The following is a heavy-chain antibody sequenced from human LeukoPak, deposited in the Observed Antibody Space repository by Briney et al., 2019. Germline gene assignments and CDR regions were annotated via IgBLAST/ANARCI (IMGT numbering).Heavy chain of an antibody. V-gene: IGHV3-33*01. CDR2: IWYDGSNK. Sequence: GRSLRLSCAASGFTFSSYGMHWVRQAPGKGLEWVAVIWYDGSNKYYADSVKGRFTISRDNSKNTPYLQMNSLRAEDTAVYYCAREGIAVQAFDYWGRGTLVTVSS. CDR3: AREGIAVQAFDY. J-gene: IGHJ4*02. D-gene: IGHD6-19*01. CDR1: GFTFSSYG.